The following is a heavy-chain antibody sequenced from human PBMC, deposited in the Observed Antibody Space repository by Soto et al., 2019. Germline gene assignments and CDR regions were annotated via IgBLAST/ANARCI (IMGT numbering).Heavy chain of an antibody. CDR1: GGSISSYY. J-gene: IGHJ6*02. V-gene: IGHV4-59*01. Sequence: SETLSLTCTVSGGSISSYYWSWIRQPPGKGLEWIGYIYYSGSTNYNPSLKSRVTISVDTSKNQFSLKLSSVTAADTAVYYCARGNDFWSGSYYYYGMDVWGQGTTVTVSS. CDR2: IYYSGST. D-gene: IGHD3-3*01. CDR3: ARGNDFWSGSYYYYGMDV.